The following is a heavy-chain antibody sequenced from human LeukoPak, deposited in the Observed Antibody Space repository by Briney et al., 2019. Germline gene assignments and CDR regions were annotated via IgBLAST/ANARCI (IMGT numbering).Heavy chain of an antibody. CDR2: IYYSGST. D-gene: IGHD3-22*01. J-gene: IGHJ6*02. CDR1: GCSISSAGYY. V-gene: IGHV4-31*03. CDR3: ARDRLVSPVDSYYGMDV. Sequence: SQTLSLTCTVSGCSISSAGYYWSWIRQHPGKGLEWIRYIYYSGSTYYNPSLKSRVTISGDTSKNQFSLKLSSVTAAETAVYYCARDRLVSPVDSYYGMDVWGQGTTVTVSS.